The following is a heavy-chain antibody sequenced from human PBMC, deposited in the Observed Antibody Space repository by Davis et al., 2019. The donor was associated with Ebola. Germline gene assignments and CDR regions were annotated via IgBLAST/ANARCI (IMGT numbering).Heavy chain of an antibody. D-gene: IGHD3-3*01. V-gene: IGHV3-23*01. CDR1: GFTFSSYA. J-gene: IGHJ4*02. CDR3: AKVSFRFWDF. CDR2: ISGSGDST. Sequence: GESLKISCAASGFTFSSYAMSWVRQAPGKGLEWVSSISGSGDSTYHADSVKGRFTISRDNSKNTLYFQMNSLRADDTAVYYCAKVSFRFWDFWGQGALVTVSS.